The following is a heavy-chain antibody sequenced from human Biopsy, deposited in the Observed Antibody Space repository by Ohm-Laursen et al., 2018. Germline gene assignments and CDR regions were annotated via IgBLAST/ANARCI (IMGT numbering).Heavy chain of an antibody. CDR1: GSAFKTYG. J-gene: IGHJ5*02. CDR2: IIPLFGAP. D-gene: IGHD4-17*01. CDR3: ARLAQIYGDSPFDP. Sequence: GSSVKVSCKASGSAFKTYGVNWVRQAPGQGLEWMGGIIPLFGAPNYAQKFQGRLTITADESKSTTYMELSSLRSEDTAVYYCARLAQIYGDSPFDPWGQGTLVTVSS. V-gene: IGHV1-69*01.